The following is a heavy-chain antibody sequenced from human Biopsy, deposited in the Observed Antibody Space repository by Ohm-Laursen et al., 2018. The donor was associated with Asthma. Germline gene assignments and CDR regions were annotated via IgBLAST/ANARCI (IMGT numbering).Heavy chain of an antibody. CDR1: GDSLGSFINYA. CDR2: INAGNGNT. Sequence: SVKVSCKASGDSLGSFINYAISWVRQAPRQGLEWMGWINAGNGNTKYSQKFQGRVTITRDTSASTAYMELSSLRSEDTAVYYCARARYSDLHDYWGQGTLVTVSS. V-gene: IGHV1-3*01. D-gene: IGHD4-11*01. CDR3: ARARYSDLHDY. J-gene: IGHJ4*02.